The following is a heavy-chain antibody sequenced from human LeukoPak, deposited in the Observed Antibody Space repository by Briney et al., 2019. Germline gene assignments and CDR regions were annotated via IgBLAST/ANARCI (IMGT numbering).Heavy chain of an antibody. CDR3: SRGQGCAY. Sequence: GGSLRLSCAASGFDFDNYWMTWVRQAPGRGLEWVANMNQDGSEQYYVDSVKGRFTISRDNGKKSLYLQMNSLRDEDTAVYYCSRGQGCAYWGQGTLVTVSS. CDR1: GFDFDNYW. J-gene: IGHJ4*02. D-gene: IGHD2-8*01. V-gene: IGHV3-7*04. CDR2: MNQDGSEQ.